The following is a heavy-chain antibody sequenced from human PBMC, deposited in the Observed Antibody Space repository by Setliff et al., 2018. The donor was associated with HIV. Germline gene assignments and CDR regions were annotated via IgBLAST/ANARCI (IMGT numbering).Heavy chain of an antibody. Sequence: SETLSLTCTVSGGSISRFYWSWIRQPPGKGLEWIGSSYYGGTNYSTSLRSRVTISLDTSKNQFSRRLRSVTAADTALYFCARGFDHGDYEESGYVFYYMDVWGKGTTVTVSS. V-gene: IGHV4-59*01. CDR1: GGSISRFY. J-gene: IGHJ6*03. CDR2: SYYGGT. D-gene: IGHD4-17*01. CDR3: ARGFDHGDYEESGYVFYYMDV.